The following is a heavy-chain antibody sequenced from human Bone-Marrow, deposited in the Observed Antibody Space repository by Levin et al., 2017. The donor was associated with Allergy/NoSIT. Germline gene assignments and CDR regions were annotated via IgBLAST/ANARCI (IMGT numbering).Heavy chain of an antibody. V-gene: IGHV1-2*02. D-gene: IGHD6-13*01. J-gene: IGHJ4*02. CDR3: ARGGASSNDY. Sequence: GESLKISCTVSGYSFNDYYIHWIRQTPGQGLEWIGWIDATRGDTKFAEKFHARVVLTRNSSISTAYMELGRLRADDTALYYCARGGASSNDYWGQGTLVTVSS. CDR2: IDATRGDT. CDR1: GYSFNDYY.